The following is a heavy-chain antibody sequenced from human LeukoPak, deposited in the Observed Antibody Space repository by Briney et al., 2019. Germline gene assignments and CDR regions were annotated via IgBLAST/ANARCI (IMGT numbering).Heavy chain of an antibody. CDR2: IYYSGRT. J-gene: IGHJ4*02. CDR1: GGSISSHY. D-gene: IGHD3-22*01. CDR3: ARGRIDSSGRDFDY. Sequence: SETLSLTCTVSGGSISSHYWSWIRQPPGKGLEWIGYIYYSGRTNYNPSLKSRVTISVDTSKNQFSLKLSSVTAADTAVYYCARGRIDSSGRDFDYWGQGTLVTVSS. V-gene: IGHV4-59*11.